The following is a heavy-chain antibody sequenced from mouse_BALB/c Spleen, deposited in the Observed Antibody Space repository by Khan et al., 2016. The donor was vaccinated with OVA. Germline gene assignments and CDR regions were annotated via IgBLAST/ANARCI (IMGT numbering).Heavy chain of an antibody. CDR3: ARDHGNTYEYFDQ. CDR1: GFSLTSYG. Sequence: QVQLKQSGPGLVAPSQSLSITCTVSGFSLTSYGVHWVRQPSGKGLEWLGIIWAGGSTNYNSALMSRLSISKDNSKSQVFVKMISLQTDDTAMYYCARDHGNTYEYFDQWGQGTTLTVSS. J-gene: IGHJ2*01. CDR2: IWAGGST. V-gene: IGHV2-9*02. D-gene: IGHD1-1*01.